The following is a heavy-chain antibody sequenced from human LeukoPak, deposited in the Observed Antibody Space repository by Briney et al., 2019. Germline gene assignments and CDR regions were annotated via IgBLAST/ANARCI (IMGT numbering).Heavy chain of an antibody. V-gene: IGHV1-24*01. Sequence: ASVKVSCKVSGYTLTELSMDWVRQAPGKGLEWMGGFDPEDGETIYAQKFQGRVTMTEDTSTDTAYMELSSLRSEDTAVYYCATSNYGSGSYFFDYWGQGTLVTVSS. J-gene: IGHJ4*02. CDR1: GYTLTELS. CDR2: FDPEDGET. CDR3: ATSNYGSGSYFFDY. D-gene: IGHD3-10*01.